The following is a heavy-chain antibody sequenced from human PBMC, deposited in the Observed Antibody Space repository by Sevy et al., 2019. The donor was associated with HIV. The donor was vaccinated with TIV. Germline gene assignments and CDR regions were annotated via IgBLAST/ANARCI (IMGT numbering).Heavy chain of an antibody. J-gene: IGHJ4*02. V-gene: IGHV3-23*01. CDR1: GFTFSIYS. Sequence: GGSLRLSCAASGFTFSIYSMSWVRQAPGKGLEWVSTFSFGCGQINYADSVKGRFTISRDNSKNTLYLQMNSLSAEDWAVYYCAGEGCTKPHDYWGQGTLVTVSS. D-gene: IGHD2-8*01. CDR3: AGEGCTKPHDY. CDR2: FSFGCGQI.